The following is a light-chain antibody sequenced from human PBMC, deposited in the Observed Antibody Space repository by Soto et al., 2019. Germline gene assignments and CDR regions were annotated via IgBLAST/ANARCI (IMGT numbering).Light chain of an antibody. J-gene: IGLJ1*01. CDR1: SSNIGNNA. V-gene: IGLV1-36*01. Sequence: QSVLTQPPSVSEAPRQRVTISCSGSSSNIGNNAVNWYQQLPGKAPKLLIYYDDLLPSGVSDPFSGSKSGTSASLAISGLQSEDEADYYCAAWDDRLNGHIFGTGTKVTVL. CDR2: YDD. CDR3: AAWDDRLNGHI.